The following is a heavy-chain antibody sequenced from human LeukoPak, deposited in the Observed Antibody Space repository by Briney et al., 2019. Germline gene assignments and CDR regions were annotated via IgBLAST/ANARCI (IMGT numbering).Heavy chain of an antibody. D-gene: IGHD2-21*01. CDR2: ISYDGSNK. Sequence: GSLKLPCAASGFTFSSYAKHWVRQAPGKGLEGVAVISYDGSNKYYADSVKGRFTISRDNSKNTLYLQMNSLRAEDTAVYYCARVSRTLSNSPYGMDVWGQGTTVTVSS. V-gene: IGHV3-30*14. J-gene: IGHJ6*02. CDR3: ARVSRTLSNSPYGMDV. CDR1: GFTFSSYA.